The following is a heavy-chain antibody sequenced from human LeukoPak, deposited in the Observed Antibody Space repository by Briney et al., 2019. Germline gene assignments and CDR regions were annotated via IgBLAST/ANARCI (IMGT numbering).Heavy chain of an antibody. V-gene: IGHV1-2*02. CDR1: GYTFTGYY. CDR3: ARGQLNYFDY. D-gene: IGHD5-18*01. J-gene: IGHJ4*02. CDR2: INPDGGGT. Sequence: TVKVSCKASGYTFTGYYIHWVRQAPGQGLGWMGWINPDGGGTTYAQRFQGRVTLTRDTSISTAYMELSRLRSDDTVIYYCARGQLNYFDYWGQGTLVTVSS.